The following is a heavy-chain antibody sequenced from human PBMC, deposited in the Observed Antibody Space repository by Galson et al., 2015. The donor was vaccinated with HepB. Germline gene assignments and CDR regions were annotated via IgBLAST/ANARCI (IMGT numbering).Heavy chain of an antibody. CDR3: ASGIAGFDP. V-gene: IGHV3-30*03. D-gene: IGHD6-13*01. CDR1: GFTFSSYG. Sequence: SLRLSCAASGFTFSSYGMHWVRQAPGKGLEWVAVISYDGSNKYYADSVKGRFTISRDNSKNTLYLQMNSLRAEDTAVYYCASGIAGFDPWGQGTLVTVSS. J-gene: IGHJ5*02. CDR2: ISYDGSNK.